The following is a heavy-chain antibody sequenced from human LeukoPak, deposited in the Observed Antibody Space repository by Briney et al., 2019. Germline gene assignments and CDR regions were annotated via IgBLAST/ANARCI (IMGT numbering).Heavy chain of an antibody. D-gene: IGHD6-19*01. CDR3: ARFLRAVTGFGY. CDR2: IKQDGNEK. Sequence: TGGSLRLSCAASGFSFSSYWMTWVRQAPGKGLEWVANIKQDGNEKYYVDSVKGRFTISRDNAKNSLFLQMSSLRVEDTAVYYCARFLRAVTGFGYWGQGTLVTVSS. V-gene: IGHV3-7*01. CDR1: GFSFSSYW. J-gene: IGHJ4*02.